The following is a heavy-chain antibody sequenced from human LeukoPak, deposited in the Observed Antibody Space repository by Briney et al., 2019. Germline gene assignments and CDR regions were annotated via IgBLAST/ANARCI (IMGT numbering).Heavy chain of an antibody. CDR3: AKGVRGSIAAAGTPVDY. J-gene: IGHJ4*02. CDR2: ISGSGGST. Sequence: GGSLRLSCAASGFTFSSYAMSWVRQAPGKGLEWVSAISGSGGSTYYADSVKGRFTISRDNSKNTLYLQMNSLRAEDTAVYYCAKGVRGSIAAAGTPVDYWGQGTLVTVSS. D-gene: IGHD6-13*01. V-gene: IGHV3-23*01. CDR1: GFTFSSYA.